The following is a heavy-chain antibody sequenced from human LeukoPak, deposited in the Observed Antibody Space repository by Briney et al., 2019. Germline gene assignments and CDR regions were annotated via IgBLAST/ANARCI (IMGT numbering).Heavy chain of an antibody. CDR1: GFTFSSYA. CDR2: ISYDGSNK. V-gene: IGHV3-30*04. Sequence: PGGSLRLSCAASGFTFSSYAMHWVRQAPGKGLEWVAVISYDGSNKYYADSVKGRFTISRDNSKNTLYLQMNSLRAEDTAVYYCARMQQQLVLFGGMDVWGQGTTVTVSS. D-gene: IGHD6-13*01. CDR3: ARMQQQLVLFGGMDV. J-gene: IGHJ6*02.